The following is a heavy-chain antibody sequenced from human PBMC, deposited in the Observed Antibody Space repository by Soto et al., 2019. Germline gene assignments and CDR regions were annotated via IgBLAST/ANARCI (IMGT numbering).Heavy chain of an antibody. J-gene: IGHJ6*03. D-gene: IGHD2-15*01. Sequence: SQTLSLTCAISGDSVSSNSAAWNWIRQSPSRGLEWLGRTYYRSKWYNDYAVSVKSRITINPDTSKNQFSLQLNSVTPEDTAVYYCARVGCRRKTYYCYYYMDVWGKGTTVTVSS. V-gene: IGHV6-1*01. CDR1: GDSVSSNSAA. CDR2: TYYRSKWYN. CDR3: ARVGCRRKTYYCYYYMDV.